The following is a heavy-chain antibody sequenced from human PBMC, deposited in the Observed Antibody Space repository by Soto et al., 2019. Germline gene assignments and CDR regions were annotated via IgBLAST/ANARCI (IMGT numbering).Heavy chain of an antibody. CDR3: AHSRCGGDCLQSYSSHYYYGMDV. J-gene: IGHJ6*02. CDR1: GFSLSTGGVG. Sequence: QITLKESGPTLVTPTQTLTLTCTISGFSLSTGGVGVGWIRQPPGKALEWLALIYWDDDKRYSPSLKSRLTITKDTSKNQVVLTMTNMDPVDTATYYCAHSRCGGDCLQSYSSHYYYGMDVWGQGTTVTVSS. V-gene: IGHV2-5*02. CDR2: IYWDDDK. D-gene: IGHD2-21*02.